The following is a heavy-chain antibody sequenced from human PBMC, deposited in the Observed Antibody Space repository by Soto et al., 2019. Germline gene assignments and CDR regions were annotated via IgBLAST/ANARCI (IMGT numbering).Heavy chain of an antibody. V-gene: IGHV3-48*01. CDR2: ISSSSSTI. CDR3: ARYNWNYDYYYMDV. J-gene: IGHJ6*03. Sequence: GGSLRLSCAASGFTFSSYSMNWVRQAPGKGLEWVSYISSSSSTIYYADSVKGRFTISRDNAKNSLYLQMNSLRAEDTAVYYCARYNWNYDYYYMDVWGKGTTVTVSS. D-gene: IGHD1-20*01. CDR1: GFTFSSYS.